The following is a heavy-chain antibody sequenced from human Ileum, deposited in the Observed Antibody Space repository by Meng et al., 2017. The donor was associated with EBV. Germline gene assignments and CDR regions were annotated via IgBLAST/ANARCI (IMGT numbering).Heavy chain of an antibody. CDR1: GYTFTHHG. D-gene: IGHD6-19*01. CDR2: ISCYNGDT. CDR3: ARDPSNTSGRYAYFDY. J-gene: IGHJ4*02. Sequence: QLQLMQSGAEVKKPGASVRVSCKASGYTFTHHGISWIRQAPGQGLEWMGWISCYNGDTNYAQKFQGKVTMTTDTSTSTAYMDLRSLRSDDTAVYYCARDPSNTSGRYAYFDYWGQGTLGTVAS. V-gene: IGHV1-18*01.